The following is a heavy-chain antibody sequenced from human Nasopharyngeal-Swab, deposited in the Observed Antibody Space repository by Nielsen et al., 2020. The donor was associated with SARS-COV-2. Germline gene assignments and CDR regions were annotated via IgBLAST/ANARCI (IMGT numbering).Heavy chain of an antibody. CDR3: ARTGYSFGFDAFDV. CDR2: ISSSITYI. D-gene: IGHD5-18*01. Sequence: GGSLRLSCAASGFTLSSYSMNWVRQAPGKGLEWVSSISSSITYIYYADSVKGRFTISRDNAKNSLYLQMNSLRAEDTAVYYCARTGYSFGFDAFDVWGQGTMVTVSS. J-gene: IGHJ3*01. CDR1: GFTLSSYS. V-gene: IGHV3-21*01.